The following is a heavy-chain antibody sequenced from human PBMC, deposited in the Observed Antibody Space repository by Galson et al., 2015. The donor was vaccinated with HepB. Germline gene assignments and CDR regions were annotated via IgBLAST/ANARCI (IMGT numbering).Heavy chain of an antibody. J-gene: IGHJ4*02. Sequence: SLRLSCAASGFTFSSYSMNWVRQAPGKGLEWVSSISSSSSYIYYADSVKGRFTISRDNAKNSLYLQMNSLRAEDTAVYYCARDNRYSSSWRRSYYFDYWGQGTLVTVSS. V-gene: IGHV3-21*01. CDR3: ARDNRYSSSWRRSYYFDY. CDR1: GFTFSSYS. CDR2: ISSSSSYI. D-gene: IGHD6-13*01.